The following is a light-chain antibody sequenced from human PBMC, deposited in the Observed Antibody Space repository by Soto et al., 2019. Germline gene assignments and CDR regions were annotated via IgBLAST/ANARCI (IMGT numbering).Light chain of an antibody. V-gene: IGKV3-20*01. CDR2: RAS. CDR3: QQYGSSYT. CDR1: QSVSSIY. Sequence: EIVLTQSPGTLSLSPGGRATLSCRASQSVSSIYLAWYQQKPGQAPRLLIYRASSSATCIPDRFSGSGSGTDFTLTISRLEPEDYAVYYCQQYGSSYTFGQGTKLEIK. J-gene: IGKJ2*01.